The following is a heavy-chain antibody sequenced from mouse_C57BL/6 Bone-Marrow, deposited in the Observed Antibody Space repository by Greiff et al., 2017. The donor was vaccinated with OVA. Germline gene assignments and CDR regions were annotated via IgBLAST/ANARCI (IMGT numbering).Heavy chain of an antibody. V-gene: IGHV1-75*01. CDR3: ASITTIVATDY. D-gene: IGHD1-1*01. J-gene: IGHJ2*01. CDR2: IFPGCGST. CDR1: GYTFTDYY. Sequence: VKLQESGPELVKPGASVKISCKASGYTFTDYYINWVKQRPGQGLEWIGWIFPGCGSTYYNEKFKGKATLTVDKSSSTAYMLLSSLTAEDSAVYFSASITTIVATDYWGQGTTLTVSS.